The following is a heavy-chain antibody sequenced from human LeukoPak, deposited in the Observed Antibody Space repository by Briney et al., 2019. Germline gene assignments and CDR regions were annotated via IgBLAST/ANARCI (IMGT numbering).Heavy chain of an antibody. D-gene: IGHD3-22*01. CDR3: AKDRAFYYDSSTVSRY. Sequence: GGSLRLSCAASGFTFSSYAMSWVRQAPGKGLEWVSAISGSGGSTYYADSVKGRFTISRDNSKNTLYLQMNSLRAEDTAVYYCAKDRAFYYDSSTVSRYWGQGTLVTVSS. CDR2: ISGSGGST. CDR1: GFTFSSYA. J-gene: IGHJ4*02. V-gene: IGHV3-23*01.